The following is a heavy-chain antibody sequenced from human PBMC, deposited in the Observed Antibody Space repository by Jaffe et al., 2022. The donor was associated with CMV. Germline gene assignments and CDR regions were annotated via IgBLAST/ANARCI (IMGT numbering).Heavy chain of an antibody. J-gene: IGHJ4*02. Sequence: EVQLVESGGGLVQPGGSLRLSCAASGFTFSSYEMNWVRQAPGKGLEWVSYISSSGSTIYYADSVKGRFTISRDNAKNSLYLQMNSLRAEDTAVYYCARFLTYYYDSSGRTIRDYWGQGTLVTVSS. CDR2: ISSSGSTI. CDR3: ARFLTYYYDSSGRTIRDY. D-gene: IGHD3-22*01. V-gene: IGHV3-48*03. CDR1: GFTFSSYE.